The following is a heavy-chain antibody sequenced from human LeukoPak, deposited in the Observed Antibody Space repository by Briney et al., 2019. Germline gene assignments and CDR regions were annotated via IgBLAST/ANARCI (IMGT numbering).Heavy chain of an antibody. V-gene: IGHV3-30-3*01. CDR2: ISYDGSNK. CDR1: GFTFSSYA. CDR3: ARDLWSIGDIVVDAGYYYYGMDV. J-gene: IGHJ6*02. Sequence: GGSLRLSCAASGFTFSSYAMSWVRQAPGKGLEWVAVISYDGSNKYYADSVKGRFTISRDNSKNTLYLQMNSLRAEDTAVYYCARDLWSIGDIVVDAGYYYYGMDVWGQGTTVTVSS. D-gene: IGHD2-2*01.